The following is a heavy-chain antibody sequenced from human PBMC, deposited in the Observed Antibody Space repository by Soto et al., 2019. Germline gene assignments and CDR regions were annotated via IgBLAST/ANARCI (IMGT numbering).Heavy chain of an antibody. CDR2: ISSSSSYI. V-gene: IGHV3-21*01. CDR1: GFTFSSYS. Sequence: GGSLRLSCAASGFTFSSYSMNWVRQAPGKGLEWVSSISSSSSYIYYADSVKGRFTIFRDNAKNSLYLQMNSLRAEDTAVYYCARGKDTALVPWYLYYLGPRTLVTDPS. CDR3: ARGKDTALVPWYLYY. D-gene: IGHD5-18*01. J-gene: IGHJ4*02.